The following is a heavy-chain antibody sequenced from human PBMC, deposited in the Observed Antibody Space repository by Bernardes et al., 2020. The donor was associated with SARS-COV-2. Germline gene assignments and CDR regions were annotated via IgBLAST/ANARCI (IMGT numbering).Heavy chain of an antibody. CDR2: IYSGGST. J-gene: IGHJ6*02. CDR3: ARDRYYYGSGPYGMDV. V-gene: IGHV3-53*04. CDR1: GFTVSSNY. D-gene: IGHD3-10*01. Sequence: GGSLRLSCAASGFTVSSNYMSWVRQAPGKWLEWVSVIYSGGSTYYADSVKGRFTISRHNSKNTLYLQMNSLRAEDTAVYYCARDRYYYGSGPYGMDVWGQGTTVTVSS.